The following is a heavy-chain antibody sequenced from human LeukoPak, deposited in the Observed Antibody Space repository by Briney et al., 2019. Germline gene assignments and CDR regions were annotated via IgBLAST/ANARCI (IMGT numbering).Heavy chain of an antibody. CDR3: GTAFEF. V-gene: IGHV3-74*01. CDR2: INNDGRST. Sequence: GGSLRLSCAASGFTVSGTWMHWVRQAPGKGLVWASRINNDGRSTSYADPVKGRFTISRDNAKNTLYMQMNSLRAEDTAVYYCGTAFEFWGQGTLVTVSS. J-gene: IGHJ4*02. D-gene: IGHD5-18*01. CDR1: GFTVSGTW.